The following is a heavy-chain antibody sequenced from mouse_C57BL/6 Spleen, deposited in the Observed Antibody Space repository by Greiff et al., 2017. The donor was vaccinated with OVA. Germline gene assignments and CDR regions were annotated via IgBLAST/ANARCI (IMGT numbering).Heavy chain of an antibody. V-gene: IGHV1-72*01. D-gene: IGHD4-1*01. CDR1: GYTFTSYW. J-gene: IGHJ2*01. CDR2: IDPNSGGT. Sequence: PLQQPSSYLFTPLPSFNLSCKASGYTFTSYWIHWVKQRPGRGLEWIGRIDPNSGGTKYNEKFKSNSTLTVDKPSSTAYMQLGRLGSEDSAVYYCAGGDWDERYYFDYWGQGTTLTVSS. CDR3: AGGDWDERYYFDY.